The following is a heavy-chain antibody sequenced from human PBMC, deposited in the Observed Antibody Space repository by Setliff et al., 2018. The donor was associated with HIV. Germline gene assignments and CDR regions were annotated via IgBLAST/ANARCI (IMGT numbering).Heavy chain of an antibody. CDR1: GFTFSSYG. D-gene: IGHD3-22*01. V-gene: IGHV3-33*01. Sequence: PGGSLRLSCAASGFTFSSYGMHWVRQAPGKGLEWVAVIWYDGSNKYYADSVRGRFTISRDNSKNTLYLQMNSLRAEDTAVYYCARDIRLKVVVTTATTFLGYWGQGTLVTVSS. J-gene: IGHJ4*02. CDR2: IWYDGSNK. CDR3: ARDIRLKVVVTTATTFLGY.